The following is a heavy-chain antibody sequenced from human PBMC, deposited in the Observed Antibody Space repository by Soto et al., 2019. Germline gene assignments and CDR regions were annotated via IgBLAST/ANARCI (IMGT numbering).Heavy chain of an antibody. Sequence: GASVKVSCKASGYTFTSYAMHWVRQAPGQRLEWMGWINAGNGNRKYSQKFQGRVTITRDTSASTAYMELSSLRSEDTAVYYCAKEKISTSCCNWFDPWGQGTLVTVSS. J-gene: IGHJ5*02. D-gene: IGHD2-2*01. CDR1: GYTFTSYA. CDR3: AKEKISTSCCNWFDP. V-gene: IGHV1-3*01. CDR2: INAGNGNR.